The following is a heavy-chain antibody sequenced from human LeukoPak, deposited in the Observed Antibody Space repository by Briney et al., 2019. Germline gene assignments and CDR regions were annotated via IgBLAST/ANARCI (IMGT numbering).Heavy chain of an antibody. D-gene: IGHD1-14*01. Sequence: PAGSLRLSCAASGFTFSSYSMNWVRQAPGKGLEWVSYISSSSSTIYYADSVKGRFTISRDNAKNSLYLQMNSLRDEDTAVYYCARGKSVVSPNHYWGQGTLVTVSS. V-gene: IGHV3-48*02. CDR3: ARGKSVVSPNHY. CDR2: ISSSSSTI. J-gene: IGHJ4*02. CDR1: GFTFSSYS.